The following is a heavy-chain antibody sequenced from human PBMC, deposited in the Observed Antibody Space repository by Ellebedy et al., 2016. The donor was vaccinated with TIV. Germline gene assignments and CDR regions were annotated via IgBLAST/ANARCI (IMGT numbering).Heavy chain of an antibody. CDR2: IIPILGIA. CDR1: GGTFSSYA. D-gene: IGHD3-22*01. CDR3: ARDPTTYYYDSSGQTDYYYYYGMDV. J-gene: IGHJ6*02. Sequence: ASVKVSCKASGGTFSSYAISWVRQAPGQGLEWMGRIIPILGIANYAQKFQGRVTITADKSTSTAYMELSSLRSEDTAVYYCARDPTTYYYDSSGQTDYYYYYGMDVWGQGTTVTVSS. V-gene: IGHV1-69*04.